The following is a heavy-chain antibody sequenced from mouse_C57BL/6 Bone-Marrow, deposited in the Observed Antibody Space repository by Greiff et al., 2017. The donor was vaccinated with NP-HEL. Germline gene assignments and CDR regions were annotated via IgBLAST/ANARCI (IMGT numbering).Heavy chain of an antibody. CDR3: ARDPFYYGNYDYFDY. V-gene: IGHV5-6*01. J-gene: IGHJ2*01. CDR2: ISSGGSYT. CDR1: GFTFSSYG. Sequence: QLKESGGDLVKPGGSLKLSCAASGFTFSSYGMSWVRQTPDKRLEWVATISSGGSYTYYPDSVKGRFTISRDNAKNTLYLQMSSLKSEDTAMYYCARDPFYYGNYDYFDYWGQGTTLTVSS. D-gene: IGHD2-1*01.